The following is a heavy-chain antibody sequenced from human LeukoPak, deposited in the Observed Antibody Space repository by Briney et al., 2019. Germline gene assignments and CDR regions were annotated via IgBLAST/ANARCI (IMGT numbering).Heavy chain of an antibody. CDR3: ARVQGYCSGGSCYGNDY. V-gene: IGHV4-34*01. D-gene: IGHD2-15*01. J-gene: IGHJ4*02. CDR2: INHSGST. Sequence: PSETLSLTCAVCGGSFSGYYWSWIRQPPGKGLEWIGEINHSGSTNYNPSLKSRVTISVDTSKNQFSLKLSSVTAADTAVYYCARVQGYCSGGSCYGNDYWGQGTLVTVSS. CDR1: GGSFSGYY.